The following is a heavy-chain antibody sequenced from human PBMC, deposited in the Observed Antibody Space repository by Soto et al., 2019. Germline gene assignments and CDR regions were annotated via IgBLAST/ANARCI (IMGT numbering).Heavy chain of an antibody. D-gene: IGHD2-8*01. CDR2: ISRDGSYI. CDR3: ARTRNGGVADYFDY. Sequence: GGSLRLSCAASGFTFSRHAIHWVRLTPGRGLEWVLAISRDGSYIYYTDSVKGRFTVSRDNSKNTVFVQMNRLIPDDTALYFCARTRNGGVADYFDYWGQGTRVTVSS. V-gene: IGHV3-30*04. J-gene: IGHJ4*02. CDR1: GFTFSRHA.